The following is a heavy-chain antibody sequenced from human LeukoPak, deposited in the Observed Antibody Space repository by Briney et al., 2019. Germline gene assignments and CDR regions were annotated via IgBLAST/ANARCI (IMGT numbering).Heavy chain of an antibody. CDR3: ARREKMATIGGYFDY. Sequence: PSETLSLTCTVSGGSISSSSYYWGWIRQPPGKGLEWIGSIYYSGSTYYNPSLKSRVTISVDTSKNQFSLKLSSVTAADTAVYYCARREKMATIGGYFDYWGQGTLATVSS. CDR2: IYYSGST. D-gene: IGHD5-24*01. CDR1: GGSISSSSYY. V-gene: IGHV4-39*01. J-gene: IGHJ4*02.